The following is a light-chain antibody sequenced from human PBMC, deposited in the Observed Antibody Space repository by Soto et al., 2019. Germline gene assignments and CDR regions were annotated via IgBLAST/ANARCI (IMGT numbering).Light chain of an antibody. Sequence: EILMTQSPVTLSVSPGEIATLYFRASQSVSSDLAWYQQKPGQAPRLLIYDASNRATGIPARFSGSGSGTDFTLTISSLEPEDFAVYYCQQRSNWPSITFGQGTRLEIK. CDR3: QQRSNWPSIT. V-gene: IGKV3-11*01. CDR2: DAS. J-gene: IGKJ5*01. CDR1: QSVSSD.